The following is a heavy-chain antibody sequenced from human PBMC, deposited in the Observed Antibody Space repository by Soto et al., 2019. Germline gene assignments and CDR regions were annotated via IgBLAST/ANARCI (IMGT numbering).Heavy chain of an antibody. CDR3: AKDQSRIAGAGPLDY. CDR1: GFTFSSYG. D-gene: IGHD6-19*01. V-gene: IGHV3-30*18. J-gene: IGHJ4*02. CDR2: ISYDGSNK. Sequence: QVQLVESGGGVVQPGRSLRLSCAASGFTFSSYGMHWVRQAPGKGLEWVTIISYDGSNKYYADSVKGRFTISRDNSKNTLYLQMNSLRAEDTAVYYSAKDQSRIAGAGPLDYWGQGTLVTVSS.